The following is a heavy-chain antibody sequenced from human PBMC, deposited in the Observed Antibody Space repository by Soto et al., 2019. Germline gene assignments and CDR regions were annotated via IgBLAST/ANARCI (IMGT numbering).Heavy chain of an antibody. CDR1: GGSFSGYY. CDR3: ARGVRFLSWYYYYGMDV. J-gene: IGHJ6*02. D-gene: IGHD3-3*01. Sequence: KPSETLSLTCAVYGGSFSGYYWSWIRQPPGKGLEWIGEINHSGSTNYNPSLKSRVTISVDTSKNQFSLKLSSVTAADTAVYYCARGVRFLSWYYYYGMDVWGQGTTVTVSS. CDR2: INHSGST. V-gene: IGHV4-34*01.